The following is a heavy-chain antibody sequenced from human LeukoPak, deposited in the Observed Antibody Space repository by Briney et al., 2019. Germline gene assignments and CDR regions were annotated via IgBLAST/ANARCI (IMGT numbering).Heavy chain of an antibody. Sequence: GGSLRLSCVASGFTLSSYWMYWVRQAPGKGLVCVSGINGDGSSTNYADSVRGRFTISRDNAKNTLYLQMNSLGAEDTGIYYCAGRSFESWGQGTLVTVSS. CDR3: AGRSFES. V-gene: IGHV3-74*01. CDR2: INGDGSST. D-gene: IGHD3-10*01. CDR1: GFTLSSYW. J-gene: IGHJ4*02.